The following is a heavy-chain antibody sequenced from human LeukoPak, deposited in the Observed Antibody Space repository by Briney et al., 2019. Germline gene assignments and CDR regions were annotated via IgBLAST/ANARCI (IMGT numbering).Heavy chain of an antibody. J-gene: IGHJ6*03. V-gene: IGHV3-66*01. Sequence: QSGGSLRLSCAASGFTVSSNYMSWVRQAPGKGLEWVSVIYSGGSAYYADSVKGRFTISRDNSKNTLYLQMNSLRAEDTAVYYCAKDGSRSYYYYMDVWGKGTTVTISS. CDR1: GFTVSSNY. CDR2: IYSGGSA. CDR3: AKDGSRSYYYYMDV.